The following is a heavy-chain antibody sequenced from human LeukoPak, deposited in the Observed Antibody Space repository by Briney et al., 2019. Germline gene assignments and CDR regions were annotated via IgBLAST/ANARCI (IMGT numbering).Heavy chain of an antibody. CDR2: ISSSSSYI. Sequence: PGGSLRLSCAASGFTFSSYSMNWVRQAPGKGLEWVSSISSSSSYIYYADSVKGRFTISKDNAKNSLYLKMNSLRAEDTAVYYCARGYYYDSSDPLSAGSWGQGTLVTVSS. J-gene: IGHJ5*02. D-gene: IGHD3-22*01. V-gene: IGHV3-21*01. CDR1: GFTFSSYS. CDR3: ARGYYYDSSDPLSAGS.